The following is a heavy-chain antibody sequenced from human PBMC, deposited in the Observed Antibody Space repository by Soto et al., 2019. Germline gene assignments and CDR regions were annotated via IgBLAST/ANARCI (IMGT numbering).Heavy chain of an antibody. CDR1: GFTVSSNY. CDR3: AKAWVHYYDSSCYSNPVDY. Sequence: GGSLRLSCAASGFTVSSNYMSWVRQAPGKGLEWVSVIYSGGSTYYADSVKGRFTISRDNSKNTLYLQMNSMRAEDTAVYYCAKAWVHYYDSSCYSNPVDYWGQGTLVTVSS. CDR2: IYSGGST. V-gene: IGHV3-53*01. D-gene: IGHD3-22*01. J-gene: IGHJ4*02.